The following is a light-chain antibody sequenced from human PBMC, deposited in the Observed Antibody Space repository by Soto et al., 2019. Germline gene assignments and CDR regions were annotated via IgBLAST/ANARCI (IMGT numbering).Light chain of an antibody. Sequence: VMTQSPATLSVSPGETVTLSCRASQSVTTNLAWYQQKPGQAPRVLIYDVSTRATGVPARFSGSGTGTEFTLTISSLQSDDLAVYYCQKYKDWPYTFGQGTKLEIK. CDR2: DVS. V-gene: IGKV3-15*01. CDR1: QSVTTN. J-gene: IGKJ2*01. CDR3: QKYKDWPYT.